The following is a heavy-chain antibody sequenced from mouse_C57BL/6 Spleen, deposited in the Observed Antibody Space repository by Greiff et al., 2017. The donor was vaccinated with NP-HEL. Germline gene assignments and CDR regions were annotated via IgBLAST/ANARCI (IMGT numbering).Heavy chain of an antibody. Sequence: VQLQQSGPELVKPGASVKISCKASGYAFSSSWMNWVKQRPGKGLEWIGRIYPGDGDTNYNGKFKGKATLTADKSSSTAYMQLSSLTSEDSAVYFCARRADGYYPFDYWGQGTTLTVSS. J-gene: IGHJ2*01. V-gene: IGHV1-82*01. CDR1: GYAFSSSW. CDR2: IYPGDGDT. D-gene: IGHD2-3*01. CDR3: ARRADGYYPFDY.